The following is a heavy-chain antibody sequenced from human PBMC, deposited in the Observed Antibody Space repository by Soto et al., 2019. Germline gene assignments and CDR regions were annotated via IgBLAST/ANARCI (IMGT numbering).Heavy chain of an antibody. CDR2: IYYSGST. V-gene: IGHV4-39*01. CDR1: GGSISSSSYY. Sequence: SETLSLTCTVSGGSISSSSYYWGWIRQPPGKGLEWIGSIYYSGSTYYNPSLKSRVTISVDTSKNQFSLKLSSVTAADTAVYYCERKSIAARRPYYMDVWGKGTTVTVSS. CDR3: ERKSIAARRPYYMDV. D-gene: IGHD6-6*01. J-gene: IGHJ6*03.